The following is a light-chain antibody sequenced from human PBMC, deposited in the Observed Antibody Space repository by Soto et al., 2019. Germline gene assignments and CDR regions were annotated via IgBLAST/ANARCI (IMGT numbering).Light chain of an antibody. CDR2: DTT. V-gene: IGLV7-46*01. CDR1: IDTVTTSHW. CDR3: LLSYNGAPAV. Sequence: QAVVTQESSLTVSPGGTVTLTCDSSIDTVTTSHWPYWFQQKPGQAPKTLIYDTTNRHSWTPARFSGSILGGKAALILSGAQPEDEAEYYCLLSYNGAPAVFGGGIQLTVL. J-gene: IGLJ7*01.